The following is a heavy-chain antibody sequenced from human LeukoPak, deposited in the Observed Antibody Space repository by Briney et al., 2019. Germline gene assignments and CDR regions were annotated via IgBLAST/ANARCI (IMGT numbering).Heavy chain of an antibody. J-gene: IGHJ5*02. CDR3: AKDRSPTA. D-gene: IGHD4-17*01. Sequence: GGSLRLSCAGSGFTVSNNYMSWVRQAPGKGLEWVSAISGSGDTTYYADATKGRFTISRDNSKNTLYLQMNSLRAEDTAVYYCAKDRSPTAWGQGTLVTVSS. CDR2: ISGSGDTT. V-gene: IGHV3-23*01. CDR1: GFTVSNNY.